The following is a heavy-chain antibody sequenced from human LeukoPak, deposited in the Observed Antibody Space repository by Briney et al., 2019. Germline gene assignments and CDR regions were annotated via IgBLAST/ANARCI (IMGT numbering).Heavy chain of an antibody. J-gene: IGHJ6*04. CDR1: GFTFSSYE. Sequence: GGSLRLSCAASGFTFSSYEMNWVRQAPGKGLKRVSYISSSGSTIYYADSVKGRFTISRDNAKNSLYLQMNSLRAEDTAVYYCAGEYCSSTSCYGLAEGGTGGMDVWGKGTTVTVSS. CDR3: AGEYCSSTSCYGLAEGGTGGMDV. V-gene: IGHV3-48*03. D-gene: IGHD2-2*01. CDR2: ISSSGSTI.